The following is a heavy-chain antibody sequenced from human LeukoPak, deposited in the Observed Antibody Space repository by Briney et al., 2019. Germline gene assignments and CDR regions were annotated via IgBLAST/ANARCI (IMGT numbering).Heavy chain of an antibody. CDR2: ISSSSSYT. CDR3: ARDVVVGARAFDY. J-gene: IGHJ4*02. CDR1: GFTFSDYY. Sequence: GGALRLSCAASGFTFSDYYMSWLRQAPAKGLEGVSYISSSSSYTNYADSVKGRLTISRDNAKNSLYLQMNSLRAEDTAVYYCARDVVVGARAFDYWGQGTLVTVSS. V-gene: IGHV3-11*06. D-gene: IGHD1-26*01.